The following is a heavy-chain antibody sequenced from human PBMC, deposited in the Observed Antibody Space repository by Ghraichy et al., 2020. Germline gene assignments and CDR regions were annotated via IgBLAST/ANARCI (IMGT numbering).Heavy chain of an antibody. D-gene: IGHD1-14*01. Sequence: ASVKVSCKASGYTFTSYAMHWVRQAPGQRLEWMGWINAGNGKTKYSQNFQGRVTITRDTSASTAYMELSSLRSEDTAVYYCAATTIRFYYYAMDVWGQGTTVTVSS. CDR2: INAGNGKT. CDR1: GYTFTSYA. V-gene: IGHV1-3*01. CDR3: AATTIRFYYYAMDV. J-gene: IGHJ6*02.